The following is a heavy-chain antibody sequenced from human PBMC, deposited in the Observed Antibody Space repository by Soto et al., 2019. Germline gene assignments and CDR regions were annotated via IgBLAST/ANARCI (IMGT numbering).Heavy chain of an antibody. CDR2: IYATGTT. Sequence: SETLSLTCTVSGASIRGFYWSWIRKSAGKGLEWIGRIYATGTTDYNPSLKSRVMMSVDTSKEQFSLKLRSVTAADTAVYYCVRDGTKTLRDWFDPWGQGISVTVSS. J-gene: IGHJ5*02. CDR1: GASIRGFY. D-gene: IGHD1-1*01. CDR3: VRDGTKTLRDWFDP. V-gene: IGHV4-4*07.